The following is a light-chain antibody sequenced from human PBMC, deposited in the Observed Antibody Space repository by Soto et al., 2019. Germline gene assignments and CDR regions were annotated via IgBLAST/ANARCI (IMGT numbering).Light chain of an antibody. J-gene: IGLJ1*01. V-gene: IGLV2-14*01. CDR2: DVT. Sequence: QSALTQPASVSGSHGQSITISCTGTSSDVGGSIYVSWYNQHPGKAPKLMIYDVTSRTSGVSYRISCYNSGNTDSLTISGLQAEDEADYYCSSYTTSSSYLFETGTKATVL. CDR1: SSDVGGSIY. CDR3: SSYTTSSSYL.